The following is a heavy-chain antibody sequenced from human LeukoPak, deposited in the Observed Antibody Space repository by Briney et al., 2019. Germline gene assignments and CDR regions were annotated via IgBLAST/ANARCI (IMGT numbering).Heavy chain of an antibody. Sequence: SVKVSCKASGGTFSSYAISWVRQAPGQGLEWMGRIIPILGIANYAQKFQGRVTITADKSTSTAYMELSSLGSEDTAVYYCARESYGDYPAAGYYFDYWGQGTLVTVSS. CDR3: ARESYGDYPAAGYYFDY. D-gene: IGHD4-17*01. V-gene: IGHV1-69*04. CDR1: GGTFSSYA. J-gene: IGHJ4*02. CDR2: IIPILGIA.